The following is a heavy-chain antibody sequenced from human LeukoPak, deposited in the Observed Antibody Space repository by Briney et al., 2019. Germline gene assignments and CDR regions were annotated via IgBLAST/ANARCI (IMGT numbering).Heavy chain of an antibody. CDR1: GGTFSSYA. J-gene: IGHJ5*02. CDR2: IIPIFGTA. D-gene: IGHD6-13*01. Sequence: GASVKVSCKASGGTFSSYAISWVRQAPGQGLEWMGGIIPIFGTANYAQKFQGRVTITTDETTSTAYMELSSLRSEDTAVYYCARSLYGSSWYMGGNWFDPWGQGTLVTVSS. CDR3: ARSLYGSSWYMGGNWFDP. V-gene: IGHV1-69*05.